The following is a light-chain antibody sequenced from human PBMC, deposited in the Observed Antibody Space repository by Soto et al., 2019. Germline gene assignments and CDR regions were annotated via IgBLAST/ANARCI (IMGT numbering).Light chain of an antibody. CDR3: AAWDDSLNGVI. CDR1: SSNIGSHT. CDR2: SNN. Sequence: QSVLTQPPSASGTPGQRITISCSGSSSNIGSHTVNWHQQVPGTAPKLLIYSNNERPSGVPDRFSGSKSGTSASLAISGLQSGDEADYYCAAWDDSLNGVIFGGGTKVPS. V-gene: IGLV1-44*01. J-gene: IGLJ2*01.